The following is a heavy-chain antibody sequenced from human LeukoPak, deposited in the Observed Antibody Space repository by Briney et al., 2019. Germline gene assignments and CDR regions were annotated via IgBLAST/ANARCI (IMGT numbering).Heavy chain of an antibody. CDR3: ARGLPSGSYPFDY. D-gene: IGHD1-26*01. CDR2: IYYSGST. CDR1: GGSISSGGYY. V-gene: IGHV4-31*03. J-gene: IGHJ4*02. Sequence: PSETLSLTCTVSGGSISSGGYYWSWIHQHPGKGLEWIGYIYYSGSTYYNPSLKSRVTISVDTSKNQFSLKLSSVTAADTAVYYCARGLPSGSYPFDYWGQGTLVTVSS.